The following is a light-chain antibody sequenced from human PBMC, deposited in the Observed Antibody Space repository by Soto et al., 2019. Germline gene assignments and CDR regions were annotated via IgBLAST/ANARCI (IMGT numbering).Light chain of an antibody. V-gene: IGKV2-24*01. J-gene: IGKJ2*01. CDR3: KQATQPYT. CDR1: QSLVHSDGNTY. Sequence: IVMTQTPLASPVTLGQPASISCRSSQSLVHSDGNTYLSWLQQRPGQPPRLLIYKISNRFSGVPDRFSCSGAGTDFTLKISRVEAEDVWVYCKQATQPYTFGQGTKLEIK. CDR2: KIS.